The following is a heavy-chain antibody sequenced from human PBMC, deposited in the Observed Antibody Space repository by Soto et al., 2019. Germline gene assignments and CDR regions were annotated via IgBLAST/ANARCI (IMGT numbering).Heavy chain of an antibody. J-gene: IGHJ6*04. V-gene: IGHV1-69*01. D-gene: IGHD1-1*01. Sequence: QVQPVQSGAEVKKSGSSVKVSCKASGGTFSNYAINWVRQAPGQGLQWLGGIIPVFGSRYAQKFQGRVTITADETMTTVYMQLRSLISEDTAVYYCARGGTDYYYGMDLWGEGTTVTVSS. CDR1: GGTFSNYA. CDR2: IIPVFGS. CDR3: ARGGTDYYYGMDL.